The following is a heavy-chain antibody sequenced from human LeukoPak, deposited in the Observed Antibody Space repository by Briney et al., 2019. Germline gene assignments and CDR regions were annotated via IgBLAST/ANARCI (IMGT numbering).Heavy chain of an antibody. CDR1: GGSFSGYY. CDR3: ARGRTTIRWFDP. CDR2: INHSGST. Sequence: SETLSLTCAVYGGSFSGYYWSWIRQPPGKGLEWIGEINHSGSTNYNPSLKSRVTISVDTSKNQFSLKLSSVTAADTAVYYCARGRTTIRWFDPWGQGTLVTVPS. V-gene: IGHV4-34*01. D-gene: IGHD5-24*01. J-gene: IGHJ5*02.